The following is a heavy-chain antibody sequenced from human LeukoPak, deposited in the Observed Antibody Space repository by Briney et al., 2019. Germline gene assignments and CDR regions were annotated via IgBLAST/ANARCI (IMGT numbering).Heavy chain of an antibody. CDR2: INHSGST. CDR1: GGSFSGYY. V-gene: IGHV4-34*01. D-gene: IGHD6-13*01. CDR3: ARGWRVAAAGIPPSDY. J-gene: IGHJ4*02. Sequence: SETLSLTCAVCGGSFSGYYWSWIRQPPGKGLEWIGEINHSGSTNYNPSLKSRVTISVDTSKNQFSLKLSSVTAADTAVYYCARGWRVAAAGIPPSDYWGQGTLVTVSS.